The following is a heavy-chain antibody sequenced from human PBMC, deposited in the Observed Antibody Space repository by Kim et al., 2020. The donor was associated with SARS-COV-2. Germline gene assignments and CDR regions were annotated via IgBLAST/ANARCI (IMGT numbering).Heavy chain of an antibody. D-gene: IGHD2-2*01. CDR3: ARSYCSSTSCYSVAFDI. V-gene: IGHV1-18*01. Sequence: ASVKVSCKASGYTFTSYGISWVRQAPGQGLEWMGWISAYNGNTNYAQKLQGRVTMTTDTSTSTAYMELRSLRSDDTAVYYCARSYCSSTSCYSVAFDIWGQGTMVTVSS. CDR1: GYTFTSYG. CDR2: ISAYNGNT. J-gene: IGHJ3*02.